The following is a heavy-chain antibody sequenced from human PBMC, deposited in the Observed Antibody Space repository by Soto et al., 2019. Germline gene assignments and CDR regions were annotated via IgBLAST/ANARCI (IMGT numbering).Heavy chain of an antibody. D-gene: IGHD3-10*01. CDR1: GGSISSYY. Sequence: QVQLQESGPGLVKPSETLSLTCTVSGGSISSYYWSWIRQPAGKGLEWIGRIYTSGSTNYNPSLKSRVTMSVDTSKNQFSLKLSSVTAADTAVYYCVAYYYGSGSYYNEDAFDIWGQGTMVTVSS. CDR3: VAYYYGSGSYYNEDAFDI. V-gene: IGHV4-4*07. CDR2: IYTSGST. J-gene: IGHJ3*02.